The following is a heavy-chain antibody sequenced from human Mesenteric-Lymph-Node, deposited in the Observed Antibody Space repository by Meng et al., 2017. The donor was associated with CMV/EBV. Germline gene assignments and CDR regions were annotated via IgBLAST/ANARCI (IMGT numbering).Heavy chain of an antibody. CDR3: VRDGGNYNFWSGSYYNYYFGLDV. CDR1: GFIFSNYE. CDR2: ISTSGSVI. J-gene: IGHJ6*02. Sequence: GESLKISCAVSGFIFSNYEMNWVRQAPGKGLEWVSYISTSGSVISYADSVKGRFTISRDNAKNSLDLQMDSLRAEDTAVYYCVRDGGNYNFWSGSYYNYYFGLDVWGQGTTVTVSS. D-gene: IGHD3-3*01. V-gene: IGHV3-48*03.